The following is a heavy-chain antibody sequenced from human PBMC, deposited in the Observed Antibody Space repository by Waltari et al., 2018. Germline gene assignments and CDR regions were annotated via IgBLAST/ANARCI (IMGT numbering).Heavy chain of an antibody. V-gene: IGHV3-23*01. CDR2: IRGCGGST. CDR3: AKDGSGSFDI. D-gene: IGHD1-1*01. Sequence: EVQLLESGCGVVQPGGCLRPSCAVSGFTLSSYAMRWVLEARGKGLELVLAIRGCGGSTYCADSVRVRCTISRDNSKNTLYLQMNSLGAEDTAVYYCAKDGSGSFDIWGQGTIVTVSS. J-gene: IGHJ3*02. CDR1: GFTLSSYA.